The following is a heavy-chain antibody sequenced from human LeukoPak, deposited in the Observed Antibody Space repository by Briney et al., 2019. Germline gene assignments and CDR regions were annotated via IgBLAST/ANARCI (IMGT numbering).Heavy chain of an antibody. CDR2: ISGNGGNT. D-gene: IGHD6-13*01. J-gene: IGHJ4*02. Sequence: PGGSLRLSCAASGFTFSTYGMTWVRQAPGKGLEWVSVISGNGGNTYYADSAKARFTISRDNSKNTVYLQMNSLRAEDTAVYYCAKDSAAAAGSTSDWGQGTLVTVSS. CDR3: AKDSAAAAGSTSD. V-gene: IGHV3-23*01. CDR1: GFTFSTYG.